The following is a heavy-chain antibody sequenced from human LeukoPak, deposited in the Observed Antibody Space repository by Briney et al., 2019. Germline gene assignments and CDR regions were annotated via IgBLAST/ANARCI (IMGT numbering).Heavy chain of an antibody. Sequence: PSETLSLTCTVSGGSISSSSYYWGWIRRSPGKGLEWIGSIYYSGSTYNNPSLRSRITISVDTSKNHFSLKLTSVTAADTAVYYCARDRGYSYDYWYFDLWGRGTLVTVSS. CDR3: ARDRGYSYDYWYFDL. D-gene: IGHD5-18*01. J-gene: IGHJ2*01. CDR2: IYYSGST. CDR1: GGSISSSSYY. V-gene: IGHV4-39*02.